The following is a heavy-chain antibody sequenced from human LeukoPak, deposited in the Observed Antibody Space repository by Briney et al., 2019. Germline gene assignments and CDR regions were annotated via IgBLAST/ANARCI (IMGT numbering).Heavy chain of an antibody. CDR2: IYHSGST. J-gene: IGHJ5*02. V-gene: IGHV4-30-2*01. CDR1: GGSISSGGYS. CDR3: ARVAELRWANWFDP. Sequence: SETLSLTCAVSGGSISSGGYSWSWIRQPPGKGLERIGYIYHSGSTYYNPSLKSRVTISVDRSKNQFSLKLSSVTAADTAVYYCARVAELRWANWFDPWGQGTLVTVSS. D-gene: IGHD1-7*01.